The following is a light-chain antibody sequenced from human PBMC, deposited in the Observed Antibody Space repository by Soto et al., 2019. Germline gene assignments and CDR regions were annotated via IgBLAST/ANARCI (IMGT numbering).Light chain of an antibody. J-gene: IGLJ1*01. V-gene: IGLV2-14*01. CDR2: DVT. CDR1: SSDVGGYNF. Sequence: QSVLTQPASVSGSPGQSITISCTGTSSDVGGYNFVSWYQQHPDKAPKIMIYDVTNRPSGVSNHFSGSKSGNTASLTISGLQAEDEADYYCSSYTSISTYVFGTGTKVTVL. CDR3: SSYTSISTYV.